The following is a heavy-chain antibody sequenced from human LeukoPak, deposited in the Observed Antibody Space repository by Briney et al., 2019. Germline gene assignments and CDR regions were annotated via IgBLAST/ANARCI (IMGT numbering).Heavy chain of an antibody. CDR3: ARDGLLNWFDP. CDR1: GGSISSYY. CDR2: IYYSGGT. V-gene: IGHV4-59*12. D-gene: IGHD1-26*01. J-gene: IGHJ5*02. Sequence: SETLSLTCTVSGGSISSYYWSWIRQPPGKGLEWIGYIYYSGGTNYNPSLKSRVTISVDTSKNQFSLKLSSVTAADTAVYYCARDGLLNWFDPWGQGTLVTVSS.